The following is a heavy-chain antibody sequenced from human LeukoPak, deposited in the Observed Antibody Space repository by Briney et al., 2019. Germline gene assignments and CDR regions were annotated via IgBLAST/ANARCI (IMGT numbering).Heavy chain of an antibody. Sequence: SETLSLTCTVSGGSIRSGDYYWSWIRQPPGKGLEWIGYIYYSGNTYYNPSLKSRVTISVDTSKNQFSLKLSSVTAADTAVYYCARVRDCSGGSCRALDYWGQGTLVTVSS. D-gene: IGHD2-15*01. CDR3: ARVRDCSGGSCRALDY. CDR2: IYYSGNT. V-gene: IGHV4-30-4*08. J-gene: IGHJ4*02. CDR1: GGSIRSGDYY.